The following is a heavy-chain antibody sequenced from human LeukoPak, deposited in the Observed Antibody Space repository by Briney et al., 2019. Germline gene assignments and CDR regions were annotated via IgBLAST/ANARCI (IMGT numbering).Heavy chain of an antibody. D-gene: IGHD1-26*01. Sequence: GGSLRLSCAASGLXLSHYAMNWVRQAPGKGLDWVSGITISGNKTYYADTVKGRFTISRDNSKDTLYLQMNSLRDEDTAVYYCAKLNSGSYSYDAFDIWGQGTVVTVSS. CDR3: AKLNSGSYSYDAFDI. CDR1: GLXLSHYA. V-gene: IGHV3-23*01. CDR2: ITISGNKT. J-gene: IGHJ3*02.